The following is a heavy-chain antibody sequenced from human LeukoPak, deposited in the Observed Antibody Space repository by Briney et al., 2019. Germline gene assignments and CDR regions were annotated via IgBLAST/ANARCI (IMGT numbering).Heavy chain of an antibody. Sequence: GGSLRLSCAVSGFTFSNYWMSWVRQAPGKGLEWVATINQDGSEKYYVDSVKGRFTISRDNAKKSLYLQMNSLRAEDTAVYYCARDLHYYVAMDVWGQGTTVTVSS. CDR3: ARDLHYYVAMDV. CDR1: GFTFSNYW. CDR2: INQDGSEK. D-gene: IGHD3-10*02. V-gene: IGHV3-7*05. J-gene: IGHJ6*02.